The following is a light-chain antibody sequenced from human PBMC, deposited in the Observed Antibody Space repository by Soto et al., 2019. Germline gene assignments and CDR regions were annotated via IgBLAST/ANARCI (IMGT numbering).Light chain of an antibody. Sequence: QSVLTQPPSVSGAPGQRVTISCTGSSSNIGAGYDVHWYQQLPGTAPKPLIYGNSNRPSGVPDRFSGSKSGTSAALSITGLQAEDEADYDGQSYDISLSGSNVVFGGGTQLTVL. V-gene: IGLV1-40*01. CDR2: GNS. CDR3: QSYDISLSGSNVV. J-gene: IGLJ7*01. CDR1: SSNIGAGYD.